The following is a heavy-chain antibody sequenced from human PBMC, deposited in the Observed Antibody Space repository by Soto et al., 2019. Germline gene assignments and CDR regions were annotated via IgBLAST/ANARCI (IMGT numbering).Heavy chain of an antibody. V-gene: IGHV4-38-2*01. CDR2: ICHSGST. J-gene: IGHJ5*02. CDR3: ARGAATVTPGWFDP. Sequence: PSETLSLSCAVSVDSISVCDYRGWIRQPPGKGLEWIAIICHSGSTYYNPSLNSLVTISVDTSKNQVSLKLSSVTAADTAVYYCARGAATVTPGWFDPWGQGTLVTVSS. CDR1: VDSISVCDY. D-gene: IGHD4-17*01.